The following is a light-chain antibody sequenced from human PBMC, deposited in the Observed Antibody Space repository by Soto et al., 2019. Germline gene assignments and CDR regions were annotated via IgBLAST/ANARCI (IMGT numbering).Light chain of an antibody. CDR1: SSDVGGYDY. V-gene: IGLV2-8*01. Sequence: QSALTQPPSASGSPGQSVTISCAGTSSDVGGYDYVSWYQQHPGKAPKLMIYEVTIRPSGVSDRFSGSKSGNTASLTVSGLQAAAEADYYCSSYTGGNPSYVFGTGTKVTVL. J-gene: IGLJ1*01. CDR2: EVT. CDR3: SSYTGGNPSYV.